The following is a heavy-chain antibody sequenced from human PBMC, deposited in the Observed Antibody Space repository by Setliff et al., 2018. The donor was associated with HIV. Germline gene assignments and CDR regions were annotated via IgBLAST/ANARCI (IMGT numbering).Heavy chain of an antibody. V-gene: IGHV1-3*01. Sequence: ASVKVSCKASGYTFSNYVMQWVRQAPGQRLEWMGWINAGNGNTKYSQKFQGRVTITRDTSANTGYMELSSLRSEDAAVYYCARGIAAVGVGGFDYWSQGTLVTVSS. D-gene: IGHD6-13*01. CDR1: GYTFSNYV. CDR3: ARGIAAVGVGGFDY. CDR2: INAGNGNT. J-gene: IGHJ4*02.